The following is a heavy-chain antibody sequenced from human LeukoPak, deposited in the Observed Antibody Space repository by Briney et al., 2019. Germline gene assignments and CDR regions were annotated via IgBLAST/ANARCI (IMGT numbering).Heavy chain of an antibody. CDR2: ISSSSSYI. CDR1: GFTFSSYS. J-gene: IGHJ4*02. CDR3: AKDGNPRDVYGSGTKSSFFDY. Sequence: PGGTLRLSCAASGFTFSSYSMNWVCQAPGKGLEWVSSISSSSSYIYYADSVKGRFTISRDNAKNTLYLQMNSLRAEDTAVYYCAKDGNPRDVYGSGTKSSFFDYWGQGTLVTVSS. V-gene: IGHV3-21*01. D-gene: IGHD3-10*01.